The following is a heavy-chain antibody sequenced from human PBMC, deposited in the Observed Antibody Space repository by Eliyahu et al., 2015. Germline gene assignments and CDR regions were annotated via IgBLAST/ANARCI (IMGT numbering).Heavy chain of an antibody. J-gene: IGHJ4*02. CDR3: ARVYFPEAGIDY. V-gene: IGHV4-61*01. Sequence: QVQLQESGPGLVKPSETLSLTCTVXGGSVSSGSYYWSWIRQPPGKGLEWIGYIYYSGSTNYNPSLKSRVTISVDTSKNQFSLKLSSVTAADTAVYYCARVYFPEAGIDYWGQGTLVTVSS. CDR1: GGSVSSGSYY. D-gene: IGHD6-19*01. CDR2: IYYSGST.